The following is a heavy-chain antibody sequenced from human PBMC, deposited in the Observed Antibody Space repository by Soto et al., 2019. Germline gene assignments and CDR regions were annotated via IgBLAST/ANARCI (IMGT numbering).Heavy chain of an antibody. CDR2: IYFSGST. Sequence: SETLSLTCAVSGASINSGPNYWSWIRQHPGKGLEWIGYIYFSGSTYYDPSLKSRVTISLDTSKNQFSLRLNSVTAADTAVYYCARDXVVMPDAPSYYYYGMDVWGQGTTVTVSS. CDR3: ARDXVVMPDAPSYYYYGMDV. CDR1: GASINSGPNY. D-gene: IGHD2-21*01. V-gene: IGHV4-31*11. J-gene: IGHJ6*02.